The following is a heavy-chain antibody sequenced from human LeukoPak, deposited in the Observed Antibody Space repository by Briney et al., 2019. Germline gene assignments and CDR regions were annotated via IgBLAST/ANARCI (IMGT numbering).Heavy chain of an antibody. V-gene: IGHV1-46*01. CDR2: INPSGGST. CDR3: ARAFTRDGPDY. J-gene: IGHJ4*02. D-gene: IGHD5-24*01. CDR1: GYTFTSYY. Sequence: ASVKVSCKASGYTFTSYYMHWVRQAPGQGLEWMGIINPSGGSTSYAQKFQGRVTMTRDTSTSTVYMELSSLRSEDTAVYYRARAFTRDGPDYWGQGALVTVSS.